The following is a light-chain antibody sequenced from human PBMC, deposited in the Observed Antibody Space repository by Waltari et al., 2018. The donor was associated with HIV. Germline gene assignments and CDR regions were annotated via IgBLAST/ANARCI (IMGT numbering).Light chain of an antibody. J-gene: IGKJ1*01. CDR2: GAS. CDR1: QSVRTK. V-gene: IGKV3-15*01. CDR3: QQYDYWPPWT. Sequence: VMTQSPATLSVSPGDRTPLSCRAGQSVRTKLAWYQQKPGQPPRLLINGASTRATGSAARFSGSGSGTEFTLTINSLQSEDYAVYYCQQYDYWPPWTFGQGTKVEMK.